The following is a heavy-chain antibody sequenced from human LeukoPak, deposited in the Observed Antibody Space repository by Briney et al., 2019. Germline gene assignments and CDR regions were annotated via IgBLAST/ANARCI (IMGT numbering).Heavy chain of an antibody. CDR3: AGGWMAYYYDSSGYFYYFDY. D-gene: IGHD3-22*01. Sequence: SETLSLTCAVYGGSFTNYYWSWIRQPPGKGLGWIGEINHSGSTNYNPSLKSRVTISVDTSKNQFSLKLSSVTAADTAVYYCAGGWMAYYYDSSGYFYYFDYWGQGTLVTVSS. CDR2: INHSGST. V-gene: IGHV4-34*01. CDR1: GGSFTNYY. J-gene: IGHJ4*02.